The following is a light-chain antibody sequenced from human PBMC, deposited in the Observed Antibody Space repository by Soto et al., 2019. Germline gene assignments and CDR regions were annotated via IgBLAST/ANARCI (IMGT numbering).Light chain of an antibody. CDR3: QQRSNVIT. Sequence: EIVLTQSPATLSLSPGERATLSCRASQSVSSYLAWYQQKPGQAPRLRIYDASNRATGIPARFSGSGSGTDFTLTISSLEPEDFAVYYCQQRSNVITFGQGTRLEIK. J-gene: IGKJ5*01. V-gene: IGKV3-11*01. CDR2: DAS. CDR1: QSVSSY.